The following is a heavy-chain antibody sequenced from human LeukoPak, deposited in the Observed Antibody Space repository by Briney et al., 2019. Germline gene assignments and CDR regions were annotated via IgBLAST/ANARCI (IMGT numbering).Heavy chain of an antibody. CDR3: ARGYSSSWYMAYWFDP. CDR1: GGSISSYY. D-gene: IGHD6-13*01. CDR2: IYYSGST. V-gene: IGHV4-59*01. J-gene: IGHJ5*02. Sequence: SETLSLTCTVSGGSISSYYWSWIRQPPGKGLEWIGYIYYSGSTNYNPSLKSRVTISVDTPKSQFSLKLSSVTAADTAVYYCARGYSSSWYMAYWFDPWGQGTLVTVSS.